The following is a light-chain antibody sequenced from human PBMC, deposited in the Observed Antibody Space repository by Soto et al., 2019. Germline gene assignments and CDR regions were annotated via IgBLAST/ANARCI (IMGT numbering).Light chain of an antibody. CDR2: AAS. V-gene: IGKV1-39*01. J-gene: IGKJ3*01. CDR3: QQSYSSPFT. CDR1: QSISSY. Sequence: DIQMTQSPSSLSASVGDRVTITCRASQSISSYLKWYQQKPGKAPNLLIDAASSLQSRVPSKFGGGGPETDFTLTISSLQPEDFATYYCQQSYSSPFTFGPGTKVDIK.